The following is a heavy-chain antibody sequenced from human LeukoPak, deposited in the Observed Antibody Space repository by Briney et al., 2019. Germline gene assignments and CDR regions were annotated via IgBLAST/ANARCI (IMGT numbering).Heavy chain of an antibody. Sequence: GGSLRLSCAASGFTFSSYGMSWVRQAPGKGLEWVSHIRGSGDSTYYADSVKGRFTISRDNAKNSLYLQMNSLRAEDTAVYYCARDRTLRYCGGGSCHSLEYWGQGTLVTVSS. CDR2: IRGSGDST. D-gene: IGHD2-15*01. V-gene: IGHV3-48*04. CDR3: ARDRTLRYCGGGSCHSLEY. J-gene: IGHJ4*02. CDR1: GFTFSSYG.